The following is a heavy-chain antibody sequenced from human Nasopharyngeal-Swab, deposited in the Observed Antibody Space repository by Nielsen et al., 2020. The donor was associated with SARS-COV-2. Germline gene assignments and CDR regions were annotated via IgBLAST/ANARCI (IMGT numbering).Heavy chain of an antibody. CDR3: ARASHRVGSYYDFWSGYYRDYYYYGMDV. Sequence: ALVKVSCKASGYTFTSYGISWVRQAPGQGLEWMGWISAYNGNTNYAQKLQGRVTMTTDTSTSTAYMELRSLRSDDTAVYYCARASHRVGSYYDFWSGYYRDYYYYGMDVWGQGTTVTVSS. D-gene: IGHD3-3*01. CDR1: GYTFTSYG. CDR2: ISAYNGNT. V-gene: IGHV1-18*01. J-gene: IGHJ6*02.